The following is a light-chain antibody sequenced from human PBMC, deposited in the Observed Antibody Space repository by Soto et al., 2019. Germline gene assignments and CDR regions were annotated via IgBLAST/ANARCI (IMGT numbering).Light chain of an antibody. CDR3: HQHGSSPQT. CDR2: GAS. CDR1: QSVSGTH. Sequence: ILLTQSAGTLSLSPGDRATLFCRASQSVSGTHLACYHQKPGQAPRLLISGASTRASGIPDRFSGSASGTDFTHTISRLETEDLAVYYCHQHGSSPQTFGQGTKVDIK. V-gene: IGKV3-20*01. J-gene: IGKJ1*01.